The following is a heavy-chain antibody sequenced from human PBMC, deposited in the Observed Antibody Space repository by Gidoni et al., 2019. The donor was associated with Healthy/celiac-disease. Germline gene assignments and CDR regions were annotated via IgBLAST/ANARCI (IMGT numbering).Heavy chain of an antibody. V-gene: IGHV4-34*01. Sequence: QVQLQQWGAGRVKPSETLSLTGAAEGGSVSGYYWSWSRQPPGKGLEWIGEINHSGLTNYNPSLKRRVTISVDTSKHQFSLKLRSVPAADTAVYYCARGRRGSYTTIFGVARATGSYYFDYWGQGTLVTVSS. J-gene: IGHJ4*02. CDR1: GGSVSGYY. D-gene: IGHD3-3*01. CDR3: ARGRRGSYTTIFGVARATGSYYFDY. CDR2: INHSGLT.